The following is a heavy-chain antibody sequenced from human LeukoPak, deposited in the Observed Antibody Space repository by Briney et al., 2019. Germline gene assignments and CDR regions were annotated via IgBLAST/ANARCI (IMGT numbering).Heavy chain of an antibody. CDR3: AKGLGVAVGGTHYFDY. Sequence: PGRSLRLSCAASGFTFSSYGMHWVRQAPGKGLEWVAVIWYDGSNKYYADSVKGRFTISRDNSKNTLYLQMNSLRAEYTAVYYCAKGLGVAVGGTHYFDYWGQGTLVTVSS. CDR2: IWYDGSNK. V-gene: IGHV3-33*06. J-gene: IGHJ4*02. D-gene: IGHD6-19*01. CDR1: GFTFSSYG.